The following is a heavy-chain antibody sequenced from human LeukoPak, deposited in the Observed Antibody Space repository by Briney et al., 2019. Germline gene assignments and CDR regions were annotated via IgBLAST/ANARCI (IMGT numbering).Heavy chain of an antibody. CDR2: IYYSGST. V-gene: IGHV4-39*07. D-gene: IGHD3-3*01. J-gene: IGHJ3*02. CDR3: ARRWNYESDAFDI. CDR1: GGSIGSSYY. Sequence: PSETLSLTCTVSGGSIGSSYYWAWIRQPPGKGLEWIGCIYYSGSTYYNPSLKGRVSISLDTSKNQFSLKLSSVTAADTAVYYCARRWNYESDAFDIWGQGTMVTVSS.